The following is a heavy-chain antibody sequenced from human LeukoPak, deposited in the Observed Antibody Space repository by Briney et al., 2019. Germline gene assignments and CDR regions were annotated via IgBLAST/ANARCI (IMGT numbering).Heavy chain of an antibody. CDR3: ARLGYCTNGACYTHPLDY. D-gene: IGHD2-8*01. CDR1: GGSISNSNYY. V-gene: IGHV4-39*02. Sequence: PSETLSLTCTVSGGSISNSNYYWGWIRQPPGKGLEWIGRIYYSGSTYYNPSLKSRVTISVDTSKNHFSLKLSSVTAADTAVYYCARLGYCTNGACYTHPLDYWGQGTLVTVSS. J-gene: IGHJ4*02. CDR2: IYYSGST.